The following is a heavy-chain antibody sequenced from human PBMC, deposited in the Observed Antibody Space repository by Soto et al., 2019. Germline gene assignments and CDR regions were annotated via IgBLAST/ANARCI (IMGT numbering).Heavy chain of an antibody. V-gene: IGHV3-33*06. J-gene: IGHJ4*02. CDR1: GFTFSSYG. Sequence: QVQLVESGGGVVQPGRSLRLSCAASGFTFSSYGMHWVRQAPGKGLEWVAVIWYDGTNKYYADSVKGRFTISRDNSKNTLYLQMNSLRAEDTAVYYCAKSITPRPNYFDYWGQGPLVTVSS. CDR3: AKSITPRPNYFDY. CDR2: IWYDGTNK. D-gene: IGHD3-10*01.